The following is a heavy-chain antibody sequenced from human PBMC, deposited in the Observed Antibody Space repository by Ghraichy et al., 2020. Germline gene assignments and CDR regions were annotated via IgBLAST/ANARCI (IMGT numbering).Heavy chain of an antibody. J-gene: IGHJ4*02. CDR3: ARGIAPGSLYNVPY. D-gene: IGHD3-10*01. CDR2: IFYSGST. Sequence: SETLSLTCTVSGGSISGSSYYWGWIRQPPGKGLEWIGSIFYSGSTYYSPSLKSRVTLSVATSKNQFSLRLSSVTAADTAVYYCARGIAPGSLYNVPYCGQGTLVTDSS. CDR1: GGSISGSSYY. V-gene: IGHV4-39*01.